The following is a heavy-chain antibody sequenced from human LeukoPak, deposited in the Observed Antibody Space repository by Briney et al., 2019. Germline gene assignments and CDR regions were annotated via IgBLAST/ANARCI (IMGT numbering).Heavy chain of an antibody. J-gene: IGHJ4*02. Sequence: ASVKVSCKASRGTFSSYTISWVRQAPGQGLEWMGRIIPILGIANYAQKFQGRVTITRDTSASTAYMELSSLRSEDTAVYYCARYGQKGRFDYWGQGTLVTVSS. CDR2: IIPILGIA. D-gene: IGHD3-10*01. V-gene: IGHV1-69*02. CDR3: ARYGQKGRFDY. CDR1: RGTFSSYT.